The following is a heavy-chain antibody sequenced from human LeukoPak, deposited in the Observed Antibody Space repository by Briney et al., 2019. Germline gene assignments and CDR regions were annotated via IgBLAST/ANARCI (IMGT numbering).Heavy chain of an antibody. J-gene: IGHJ4*02. Sequence: GGPLRLSCAASGFTFSNAWMRWVRHAPGKALEWVGRIKNKTDGGTTDYAAPVKGRFTISRDDSKNTLYLQMNSLKTEDTAVYYCTTARYDSSGYTAFDYWGQGTLVTVSS. CDR3: TTARYDSSGYTAFDY. CDR1: GFTFSNAW. CDR2: IKNKTDGGTT. V-gene: IGHV3-15*01. D-gene: IGHD3-22*01.